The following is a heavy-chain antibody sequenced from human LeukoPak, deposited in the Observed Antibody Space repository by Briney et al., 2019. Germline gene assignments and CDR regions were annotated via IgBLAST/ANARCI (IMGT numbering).Heavy chain of an antibody. CDR1: GGSISSYY. V-gene: IGHV4-59*01. J-gene: IGHJ6*02. Sequence: PSETLSLTCTVSGGSISSYYWSWIRQPPGKGLEWIGYIYYSGSTNYNPSLKSRVTISVDTSKNQFSLKLSSVTAADTAVYYCARAVYSYGYDYYGMDVWGQGTTVTVSS. CDR2: IYYSGST. D-gene: IGHD5-18*01. CDR3: ARAVYSYGYDYYGMDV.